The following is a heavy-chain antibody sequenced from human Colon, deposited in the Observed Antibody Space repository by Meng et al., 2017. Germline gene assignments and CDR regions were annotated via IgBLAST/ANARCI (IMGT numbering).Heavy chain of an antibody. V-gene: IGHV4-39*07. D-gene: IGHD4-17*01. J-gene: IGHJ5*01. CDR2: ISYTGTT. Sequence: QQQLQESGPGLVKPSETRSLICTVSEAAISSSTYYWGWIRQPPGKGLEWIGTISYTGTTYYNPSLKSRVTMSVDTSKNQFSLKLSSVTAADTAVYYCARDHGASNWFYFWGQGTLVTVFS. CDR1: EAAISSSTYY. CDR3: ARDHGASNWFYF.